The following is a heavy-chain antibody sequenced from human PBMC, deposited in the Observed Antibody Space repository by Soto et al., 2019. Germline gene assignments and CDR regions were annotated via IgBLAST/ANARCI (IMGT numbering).Heavy chain of an antibody. J-gene: IGHJ4*02. CDR1: GGSISSYY. Sequence: TSETLSLTCTVSGGSISSYYWSWIRQPPGKGLEWIGYIYNSGSTTNYNPSLKSRVTMSVDTSKNLFSLKLSSVTAADTAIYYCARGGSYYSWYWGQGTRVTVSS. CDR3: ARGGSYYSWY. V-gene: IGHV4-59*01. CDR2: IYNSGSTT. D-gene: IGHD3-16*01.